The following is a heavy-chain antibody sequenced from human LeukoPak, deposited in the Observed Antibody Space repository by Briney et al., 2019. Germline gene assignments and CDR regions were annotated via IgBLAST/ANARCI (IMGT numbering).Heavy chain of an antibody. J-gene: IGHJ6*03. D-gene: IGHD5-18*01. CDR1: GFTFSSYG. Sequence: GGSLRLSCAASGFTFSSYGMHWVRQAPGKGLEWVANIKQDGSEKYYVDSVKGRFTISRDNAKNSLYLQMNSLRAEDTAVYYCARVPLSGYSYLYYMDVWGKGTTVTVSS. V-gene: IGHV3-7*01. CDR2: IKQDGSEK. CDR3: ARVPLSGYSYLYYMDV.